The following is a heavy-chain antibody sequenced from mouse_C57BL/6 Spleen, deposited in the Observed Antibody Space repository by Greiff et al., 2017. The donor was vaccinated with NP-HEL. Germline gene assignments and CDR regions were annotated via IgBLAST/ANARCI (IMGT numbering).Heavy chain of an antibody. D-gene: IGHD2-5*01. CDR3: ARNSNSRYFDV. V-gene: IGHV5-17*01. J-gene: IGHJ1*03. Sequence: DVMLVESGGGLVKPGGSLKLSCAASGFTFSDYGMHWVRQAPEKGLEWVAYISSGSSTIYYADTVKGRFTISRDNAKNTLFLQMTSLRSEDTAMYYCARNSNSRYFDVWGTGTTVTVSS. CDR2: ISSGSSTI. CDR1: GFTFSDYG.